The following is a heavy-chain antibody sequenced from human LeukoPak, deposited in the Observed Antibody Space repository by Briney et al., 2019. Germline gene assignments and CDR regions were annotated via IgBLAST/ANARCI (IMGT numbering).Heavy chain of an antibody. D-gene: IGHD3-10*01. Sequence: SETLSLTCAVSGGSISSGGYYWSWIRQHPGKGLEWIGYIYYSGSTYYNPSLKSRVTISVDTSKNQFSLKLSSVTAADTAVYYCARGGVVRRVSWYFDYWGQGTLVTVSS. V-gene: IGHV4-31*11. CDR3: ARGGVVRRVSWYFDY. CDR2: IYYSGST. CDR1: GGSISSGGYY. J-gene: IGHJ4*02.